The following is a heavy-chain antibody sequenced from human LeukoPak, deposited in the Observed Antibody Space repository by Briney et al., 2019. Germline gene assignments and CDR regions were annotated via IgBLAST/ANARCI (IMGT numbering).Heavy chain of an antibody. CDR2: INPNSGGT. CDR1: GYTFTGYY. D-gene: IGHD5-18*01. CDR3: ARGEDTAMVRNYYGMDV. V-gene: IGHV1-2*04. J-gene: IGHJ6*04. Sequence: ASVKVSCKASGYTFTGYYMHWVRQAPGRGLEWMGWINPNSGGTNYAQKFQGWVTMTRDTSISTAYMELSRLRSDDTAVYYCARGEDTAMVRNYYGMDVWGKGTTVTVSS.